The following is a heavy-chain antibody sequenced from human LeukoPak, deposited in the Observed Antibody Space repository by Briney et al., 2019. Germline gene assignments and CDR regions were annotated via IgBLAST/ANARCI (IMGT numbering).Heavy chain of an antibody. D-gene: IGHD1-1*01. CDR3: ARDPAGSGFAFDS. J-gene: IGHJ4*02. CDR1: GFIFSNDA. CDR2: IWSDGSNK. V-gene: IGHV3-33*01. Sequence: GRSLRLSCAASGFIFSNDAMHWVRQAPGKGLEWVAFIWSDGSNKYYADSVKGRFTISRGNSEDTLYLQMNSLRVEDTAVYYCARDPAGSGFAFDSWGQGALVTVSS.